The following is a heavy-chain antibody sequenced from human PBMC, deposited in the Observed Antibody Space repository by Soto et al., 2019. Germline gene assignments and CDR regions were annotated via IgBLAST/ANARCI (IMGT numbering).Heavy chain of an antibody. CDR2: INPSGGST. CDR3: ARDLGDFWSGYQLVGIGAFDI. V-gene: IGHV1-46*03. Sequence: QVQLVQSGAEVKKPGASVKVSCKASGYTFTSYYMHWVRQAPGQGLEWMGIINPSGGSTSYAQKFQGRVTMTRDTSTSTVYMELSSLRSEDTAVYYCARDLGDFWSGYQLVGIGAFDIWGQGTMVTVSS. CDR1: GYTFTSYY. J-gene: IGHJ3*02. D-gene: IGHD3-3*01.